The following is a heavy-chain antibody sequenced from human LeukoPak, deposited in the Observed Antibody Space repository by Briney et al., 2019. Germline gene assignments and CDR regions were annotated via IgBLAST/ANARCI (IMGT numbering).Heavy chain of an antibody. J-gene: IGHJ6*02. Sequence: ASVKVSCKASGYTFTGYYMHWVRQAPGQGLEWMGLINPNSGGTNYARKFQGRVTMTRDTSISTAYMELSRLRSDDTAVYYCARVQLPRNYYYYGMDVWGQGTTVTVSS. V-gene: IGHV1-2*06. CDR1: GYTFTGYY. CDR3: ARVQLPRNYYYYGMDV. D-gene: IGHD1-26*01. CDR2: INPNSGGT.